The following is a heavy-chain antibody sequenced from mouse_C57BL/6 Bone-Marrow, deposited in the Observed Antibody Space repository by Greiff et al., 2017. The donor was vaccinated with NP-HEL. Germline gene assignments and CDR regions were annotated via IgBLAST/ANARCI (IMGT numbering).Heavy chain of an antibody. CDR3: ARTAQGTGGVAY. D-gene: IGHD3-2*02. Sequence: EVMLVESGGGLVQPGGSLKLSCAASGFTFSDYYMYWVRQTPEKRLEWVAYISNGGGSTYYPDTVKGRFTISRDNAKNTLYLQMSRLKSEDTAMYYCARTAQGTGGVAYWGQGTLVTVSA. V-gene: IGHV5-12*01. CDR2: ISNGGGST. J-gene: IGHJ3*01. CDR1: GFTFSDYY.